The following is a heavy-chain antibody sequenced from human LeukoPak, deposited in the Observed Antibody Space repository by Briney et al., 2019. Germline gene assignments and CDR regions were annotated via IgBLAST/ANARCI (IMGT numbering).Heavy chain of an antibody. D-gene: IGHD2-21*02. CDR1: GGSISSSYW. V-gene: IGHV4-4*02. CDR2: VWHSGST. J-gene: IGHJ3*02. CDR3: AGAYCGGACYSGRAFDI. Sequence: SETLSLTCAVSGGSISSSYWWSWVRQPPGKGLEWIGEVWHSGSTNYYPSLKSRVTISIEKSKNQFSLKLSSVTAADTAVYYCAGAYCGGACYSGRAFDIWGQGTMVTVSS.